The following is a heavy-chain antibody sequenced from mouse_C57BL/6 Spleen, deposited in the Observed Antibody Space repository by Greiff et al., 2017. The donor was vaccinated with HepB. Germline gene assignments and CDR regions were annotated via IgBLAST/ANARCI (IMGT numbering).Heavy chain of an antibody. V-gene: IGHV6-3*01. CDR1: GFTFSNYW. CDR3: TRGRLRRTDWYFDV. Sequence: EVQLVESGGGLVQPGGSMKLSCVASGFTFSNYWMNWVRQSPEKGLEWVAQIRLKSDNYATHYAESVKGRFTISRDDSKSSVYLQMNNLRAEDTGIYYCTRGRLRRTDWYFDVWGTGTTVTVSS. J-gene: IGHJ1*03. CDR2: IRLKSDNYAT. D-gene: IGHD2-4*01.